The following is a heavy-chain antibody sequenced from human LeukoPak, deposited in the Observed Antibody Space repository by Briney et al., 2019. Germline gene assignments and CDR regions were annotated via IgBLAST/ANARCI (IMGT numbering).Heavy chain of an antibody. Sequence: ASVKVSCKTSGYTFTGYYIHWVRQAPGQGLEWMGWINPNSGGTNYAQNFQGRVTMTRDTSISTAYMDLSRLKYDDTAVYYCARGLVYRAFDIWGQGTMVTVSS. J-gene: IGHJ3*02. CDR3: ARGLVYRAFDI. D-gene: IGHD6-6*01. CDR2: INPNSGGT. CDR1: GYTFTGYY. V-gene: IGHV1-2*02.